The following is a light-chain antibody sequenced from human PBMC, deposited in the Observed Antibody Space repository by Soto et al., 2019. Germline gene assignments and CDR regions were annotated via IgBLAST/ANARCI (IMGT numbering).Light chain of an antibody. CDR3: AAWDDSLNSVI. CDR1: RSNIGGYA. V-gene: IGLV1-44*01. J-gene: IGLJ2*01. CDR2: SNN. Sequence: QSVLTQPPSASGTPGQRVTISCSGSRSNIGGYAVNWYQQVPGTAPKLLMYSNNQRPSGVPDRFSGSRSGTSASLAISGLQSDDEDDYYCAAWDDSLNSVIFGGGTKVTVL.